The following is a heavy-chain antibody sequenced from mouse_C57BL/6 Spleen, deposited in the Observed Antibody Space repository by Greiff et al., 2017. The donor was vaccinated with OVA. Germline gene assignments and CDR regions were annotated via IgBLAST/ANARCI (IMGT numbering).Heavy chain of an antibody. D-gene: IGHD2-5*01. CDR3: ARWEGSSYYSNFYAMDD. J-gene: IGHJ4*01. CDR2: IDPEDGET. Sequence: EVKLPQSGAELVKPGASVKLSCTASGFTITDYYMHWVKQRTEQGLEWIGRIDPEDGETKSAPKFQGKATITADTSSNTAYLQLSSLTSEDTAVYYGARWEGSSYYSNFYAMDDWGQGTSVTVSS. V-gene: IGHV14-2*01. CDR1: GFTITDYY.